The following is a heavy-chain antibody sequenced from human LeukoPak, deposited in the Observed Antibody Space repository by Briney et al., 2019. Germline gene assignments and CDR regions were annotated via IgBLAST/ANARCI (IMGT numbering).Heavy chain of an antibody. CDR1: GFTFSSYG. CDR3: AKDRALSPNY. J-gene: IGHJ4*02. CDR2: IWYDGSNK. Sequence: GGSLRLSCAASGFTFSSYGMHWVRQAPGKGLEWVAVIWYDGSNKYYADSVKGRFTISRDNSKNTLYLLMNSLRAEDTAVYYCAKDRALSPNYWGQGTLVTVSS. D-gene: IGHD3-16*02. V-gene: IGHV3-33*06.